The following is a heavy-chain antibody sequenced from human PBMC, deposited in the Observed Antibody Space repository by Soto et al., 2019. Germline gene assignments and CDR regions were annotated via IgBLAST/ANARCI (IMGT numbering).Heavy chain of an antibody. CDR1: GASISGFY. CDR3: VRDGTKTLRDWFDP. V-gene: IGHV4-4*07. D-gene: IGHD1-1*01. CDR2: IYATGTT. Sequence: PSETVSLTCTVSGASISGFYWSWIRKSAGKGLEWIGRIYATGTTDYNPSLKSRVMMSVDTSKKQFSLKLRSVTAADTAVYYCVRDGTKTLRDWFDPWGQGSSVTVSS. J-gene: IGHJ5*02.